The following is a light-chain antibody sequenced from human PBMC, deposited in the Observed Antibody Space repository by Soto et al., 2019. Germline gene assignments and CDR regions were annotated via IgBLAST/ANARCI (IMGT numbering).Light chain of an antibody. CDR3: SSYTTTTRL. J-gene: IGLJ3*02. Sequence: QSVLTQPASVSGSPGQSITISCTGTSSDIGSNNYVSWFQQRPGKAHTLIIYEVSNRPSGVSTHFSGSKSGNTASLTISGLLSEDEAEYYSSSYTTTTRLFGGGTKLTVL. V-gene: IGLV2-14*01. CDR1: SSDIGSNNY. CDR2: EVS.